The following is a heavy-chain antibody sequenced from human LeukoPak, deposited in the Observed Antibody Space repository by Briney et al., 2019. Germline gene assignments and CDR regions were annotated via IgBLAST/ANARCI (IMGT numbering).Heavy chain of an antibody. CDR1: GFTVSNNY. CDR2: IYSGGNT. J-gene: IGHJ6*02. Sequence: PGGSLTLSCAASGFTVSNNYMSWVRQAPGKGLAWVSAIYSGGNTFYSDSVKGRFSISRDNSKNTLYLQTNSLRAEDTAVYYCARDSLLYRNYYYAMDVWGQGTAVTVSS. D-gene: IGHD3-3*01. CDR3: ARDSLLYRNYYYAMDV. V-gene: IGHV3-53*01.